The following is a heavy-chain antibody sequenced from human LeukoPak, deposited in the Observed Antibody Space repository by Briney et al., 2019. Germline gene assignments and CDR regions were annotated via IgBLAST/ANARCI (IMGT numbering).Heavy chain of an antibody. V-gene: IGHV4-61*05. CDR2: IYDSGST. Sequence: ASETLSLTCIVSGGSISSSRDYWAWIRQPPGKGLEWIGYIYDSGSTNYNPSLKSRVTISADTSKNQFSLKLSSVTAADTAVYYCARFPRYWGQGTLVTVSS. CDR3: ARFPRY. D-gene: IGHD6-6*01. J-gene: IGHJ4*02. CDR1: GGSISSSRDY.